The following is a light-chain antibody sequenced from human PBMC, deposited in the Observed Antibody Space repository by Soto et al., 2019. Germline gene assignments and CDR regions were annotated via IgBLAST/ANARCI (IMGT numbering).Light chain of an antibody. Sequence: EIVLTQSPGTLSVSPGDRATLSCRASQSVSSNLAWYRQTPGQAPRLLIYGASTRATDTPPRFSGTGSGRNFTLTISRVEPADFAVYFCQHYGRSSATFVQGTQVEV. CDR2: GAS. CDR1: QSVSSN. CDR3: QHYGRSSAT. V-gene: IGKV3-20*01. J-gene: IGKJ1*01.